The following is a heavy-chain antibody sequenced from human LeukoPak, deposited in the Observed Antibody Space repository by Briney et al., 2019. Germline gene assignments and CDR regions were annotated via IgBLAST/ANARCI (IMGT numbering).Heavy chain of an antibody. J-gene: IGHJ4*02. CDR1: GFTFSSYW. CDR3: RTYRWGDSFEY. V-gene: IGHV3-74*01. CDR2: INSDGSTT. D-gene: IGHD3-16*01. Sequence: PGGSLRLSCAAAGFTFSSYWMHWVRQDPGKGLVWVSSINSDGSTTSYADSVKGRFTISRDNAKNTLYLQMSSLRAEDTAVYYCRTYRWGDSFEYWGQGTLVTVSS.